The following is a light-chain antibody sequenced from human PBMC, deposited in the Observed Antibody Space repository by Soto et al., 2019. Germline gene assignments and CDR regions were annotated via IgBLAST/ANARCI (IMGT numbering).Light chain of an antibody. J-gene: IGLJ1*01. CDR2: EVS. CDR1: SSDVGGYNF. Sequence: QSALTQPASVSGSPGQTITISCTGTSSDVGGYNFVSWYQLYPGNAPKLMIYEVSHRPSGVSYRFSGSKSGNTASLTISGLLAEDEADYYCSPYTSSSTLGFVFGTGTKLTVL. CDR3: SPYTSSSTLGFV. V-gene: IGLV2-14*01.